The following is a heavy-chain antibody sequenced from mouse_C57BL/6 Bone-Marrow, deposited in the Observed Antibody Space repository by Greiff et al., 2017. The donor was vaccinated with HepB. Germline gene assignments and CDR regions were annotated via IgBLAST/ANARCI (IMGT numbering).Heavy chain of an antibody. CDR2: ISYSGST. D-gene: IGHD1-1*01. V-gene: IGHV3-1*01. J-gene: IGHJ4*01. Sequence: EVQGVESGPGMVKPSQLLSLTCTVTGYSITSGFDWHWIRHFPGNKLEWMGYISYSGSTNYNPSLKSRISITHDTSKNHFFLKLNSVTTEDTATYYCARSLYYYGPSYAMDYWGQGTSVTVSS. CDR3: ARSLYYYGPSYAMDY. CDR1: GYSITSGFD.